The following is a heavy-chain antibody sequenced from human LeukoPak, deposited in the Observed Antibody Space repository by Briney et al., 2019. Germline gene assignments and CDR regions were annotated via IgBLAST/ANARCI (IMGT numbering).Heavy chain of an antibody. CDR3: ARVGYSSSSYYMDV. D-gene: IGHD6-13*01. J-gene: IGHJ6*03. CDR1: GFTFSGYG. Sequence: QSGGSLRLSCAASGFTFSGYGMSWVRQAPGKGLEWVSAISGSGGSTYYADSVKGRFTISRDNSKNTLYLQMNSLRAEDTALYYCARVGYSSSSYYMDVWGKGTTVTVSS. V-gene: IGHV3-23*01. CDR2: ISGSGGST.